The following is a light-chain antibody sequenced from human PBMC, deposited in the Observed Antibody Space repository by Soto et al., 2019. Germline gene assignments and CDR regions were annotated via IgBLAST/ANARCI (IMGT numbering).Light chain of an antibody. V-gene: IGKV1-5*01. CDR3: QQYNSYTWT. Sequence: DVQMTQSPSSLSASVGDRVTITCRASQSISSWLAWYQQKXGKAPKXXIYDASSLESGVPSRFSGSGSGTEFTLTITSLQPDDFATYYCQQYNSYTWTFGQGTKVDIK. CDR1: QSISSW. CDR2: DAS. J-gene: IGKJ1*01.